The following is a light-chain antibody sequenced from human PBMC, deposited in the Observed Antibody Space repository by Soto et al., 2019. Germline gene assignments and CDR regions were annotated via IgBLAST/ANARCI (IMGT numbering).Light chain of an antibody. CDR2: DVS. CDR1: SSDVGGYNS. CDR3: SAYTSGSTLVV. Sequence: QSALTQPASVSGSPGQSITISCTGTSSDVGGYNSVSWYQQHPGKAPKLMIYDVSNRPSGVSNRFSGSKSGNTASLTISGLQAEDEADYYCSAYTSGSTLVVFGGWTKVTVL. V-gene: IGLV2-14*01. J-gene: IGLJ2*01.